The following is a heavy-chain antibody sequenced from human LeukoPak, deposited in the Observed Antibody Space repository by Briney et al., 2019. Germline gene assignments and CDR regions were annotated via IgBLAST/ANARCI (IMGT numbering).Heavy chain of an antibody. CDR1: GFTFSSYG. CDR2: ISYDGSNK. D-gene: IGHD5-24*01. J-gene: IGHJ3*01. V-gene: IGHV3-30*03. Sequence: GGSLRLSCAASGFTFSSYGMHWVRQAPGKGLEWVAVISYDGSNKYYADSVKGRFTISRDNSKNTLYLQMNSLRAEDTAVYYCSRRDEKRGVFDFWGQGTMVTVSS. CDR3: SRRDEKRGVFDF.